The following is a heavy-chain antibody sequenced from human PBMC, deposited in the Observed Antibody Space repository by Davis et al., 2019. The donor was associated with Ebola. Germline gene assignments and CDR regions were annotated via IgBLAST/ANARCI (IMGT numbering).Heavy chain of an antibody. V-gene: IGHV3-7*03. D-gene: IGHD3-16*02. Sequence: PGGSLRLSCAASGFTFSSYWMSWVRQAPGKGLEWVANIKQDGSEKYYVDSVKGRFTISRDNAKNSLYLQMNSLRAEDTAVYYCARDYYVWGSYRFDYWGQGTLVTVSS. CDR3: ARDYYVWGSYRFDY. CDR2: IKQDGSEK. CDR1: GFTFSSYW. J-gene: IGHJ4*02.